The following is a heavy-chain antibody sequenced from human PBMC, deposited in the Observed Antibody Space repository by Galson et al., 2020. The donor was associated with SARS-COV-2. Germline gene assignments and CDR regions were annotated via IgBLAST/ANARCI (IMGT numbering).Heavy chain of an antibody. Sequence: SETLSLTCAVSGGSISSSNWWSWVRQPPGKGLEWIGEIYHSGSTNYNPSLKSRVTISVDKSKNQFSLKLSSVTAADTAVYYCARVREGGESPEGRIDYWGQGTLVTVSS. CDR2: IYHSGST. J-gene: IGHJ4*02. D-gene: IGHD2-15*01. V-gene: IGHV4-4*02. CDR3: ARVREGGESPEGRIDY. CDR1: GGSISSSNW.